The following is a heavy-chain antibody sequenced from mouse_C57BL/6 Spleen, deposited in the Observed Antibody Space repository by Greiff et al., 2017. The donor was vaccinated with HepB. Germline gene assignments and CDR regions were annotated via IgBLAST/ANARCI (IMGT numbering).Heavy chain of an antibody. CDR2: IYPRSGNT. CDR1: GYTFTSYG. D-gene: IGHD2-3*01. V-gene: IGHV1-81*01. Sequence: VQLQQSGAELARPGASVKLSCKASGYTFTSYGISWVKQRTGQGLEWIGEIYPRSGNTYYNEKFKGKATLTADKSSSTAYMELRSLTSDDSAVYFCAREGWLLPMDYWGQGTSVTVSS. J-gene: IGHJ4*01. CDR3: AREGWLLPMDY.